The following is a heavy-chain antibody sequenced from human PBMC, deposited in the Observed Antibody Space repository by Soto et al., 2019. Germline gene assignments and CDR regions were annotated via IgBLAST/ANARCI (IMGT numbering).Heavy chain of an antibody. CDR1: GGSFSGYY. J-gene: IGHJ4*02. D-gene: IGHD3-10*01. Sequence: PSETLSLTCAVYGGSFSGYYWSWIRQPPGKGLEWIGEINHSGSTNYNPSLKSRVTISVDTSKNQFSLKLSSVTAADTAVYYCARREAIYGSGSYYKTRKVYYFDYWGQGTLVTVSS. CDR3: ARREAIYGSGSYYKTRKVYYFDY. CDR2: INHSGST. V-gene: IGHV4-34*01.